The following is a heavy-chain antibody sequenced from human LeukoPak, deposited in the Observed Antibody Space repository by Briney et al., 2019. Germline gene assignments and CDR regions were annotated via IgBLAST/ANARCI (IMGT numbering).Heavy chain of an antibody. J-gene: IGHJ4*02. Sequence: GGSLRLSCAASGFTFSGSAMSWVRQAPGKGLEWVSAISGSGSSTYYSDSVKGRFTISRDNSKNTLFLQMSSLRAEDTAVYYCATRGATQPPYWGQGTLVTVSS. CDR1: GFTFSGSA. CDR2: ISGSGSST. V-gene: IGHV3-23*01. CDR3: ATRGATQPPY. D-gene: IGHD1-26*01.